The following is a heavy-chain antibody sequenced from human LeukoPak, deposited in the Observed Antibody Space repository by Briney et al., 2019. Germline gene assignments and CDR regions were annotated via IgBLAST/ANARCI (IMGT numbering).Heavy chain of an antibody. CDR3: AKDDIAARPYYFDY. Sequence: PGGSLRLSCAASGFTFNSYWMSWVRQAPGKGLEWVANIKQDGSEKYYVDSVKGRFTISRDNSKNTLYLQMNSLRAEDTAVYYCAKDDIAARPYYFDYWGQGTLVTVSS. V-gene: IGHV3-7*01. CDR2: IKQDGSEK. D-gene: IGHD6-6*01. CDR1: GFTFNSYW. J-gene: IGHJ4*02.